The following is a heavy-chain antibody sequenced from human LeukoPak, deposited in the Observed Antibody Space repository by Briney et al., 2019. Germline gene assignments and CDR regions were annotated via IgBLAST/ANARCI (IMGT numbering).Heavy chain of an antibody. Sequence: GESLKIPCKGSGYSFTSYWIGWVRQMPGKGLEWMGIIYPGDSDTRYSPSFQGQVTISADKSISTAYLQWSSLKASDTAMYYCARRNDGRWLQLDDAFDIWGQGTMVTVSS. CDR3: ARRNDGRWLQLDDAFDI. CDR1: GYSFTSYW. J-gene: IGHJ3*02. V-gene: IGHV5-51*01. D-gene: IGHD5-24*01. CDR2: IYPGDSDT.